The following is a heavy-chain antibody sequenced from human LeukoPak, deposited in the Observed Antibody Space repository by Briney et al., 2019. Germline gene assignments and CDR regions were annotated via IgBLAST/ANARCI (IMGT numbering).Heavy chain of an antibody. Sequence: GGSLRLSCAASGFTFSTYGMHWVRQAPGKGLEWVAFIRYDGSKKYYADSVKGRFTISRDNSKNTLYLQMNSLRAEDTAVYYCAKDSGPTLLYPAFDYWGRGTLVTVSS. CDR3: AKDSGPTLLYPAFDY. V-gene: IGHV3-30*02. D-gene: IGHD2-2*02. CDR1: GFTFSTYG. J-gene: IGHJ4*02. CDR2: IRYDGSKK.